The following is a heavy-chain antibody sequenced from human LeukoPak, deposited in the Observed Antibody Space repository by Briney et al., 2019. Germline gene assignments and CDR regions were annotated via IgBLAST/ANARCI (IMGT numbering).Heavy chain of an antibody. J-gene: IGHJ4*02. V-gene: IGHV4-59*12. CDR1: GGSISSYY. D-gene: IGHD3-22*01. CDR3: ARDYYDTTGSYSGSY. Sequence: PSETLSLTCTVSGGSISSYYWSWIRQPPGKGLEWIGYIYYSGSTNYNPSLKGRVTISVDTSKNQFSLKLNSVTAADTAVYYCARDYYDTTGSYSGSYWGQGTLVTVSS. CDR2: IYYSGST.